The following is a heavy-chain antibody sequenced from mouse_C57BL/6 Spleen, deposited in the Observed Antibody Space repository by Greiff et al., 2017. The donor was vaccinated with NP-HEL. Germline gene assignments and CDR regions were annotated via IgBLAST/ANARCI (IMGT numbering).Heavy chain of an antibody. V-gene: IGHV1-54*01. CDR3: AREGYYGNSFDY. CDR2: INPGSGGT. Sequence: VQLVESGAELVRPGTSVKVSCKASGYAFTNYLIEWVKQRPGQGLEWIGVINPGSGGTNYNEKFKGKATLTADKSSSTAYMQLSSLTSEDSAVYFCAREGYYGNSFDYWGQGTTLTVSS. J-gene: IGHJ2*01. D-gene: IGHD2-1*01. CDR1: GYAFTNYL.